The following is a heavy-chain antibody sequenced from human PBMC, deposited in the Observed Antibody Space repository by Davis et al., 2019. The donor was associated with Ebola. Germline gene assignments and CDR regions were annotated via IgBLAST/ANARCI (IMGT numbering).Heavy chain of an antibody. D-gene: IGHD2-15*01. CDR3: ARDVNTLQDFDS. CDR2: ISSTGVGT. CDR1: GFTFSHDG. Sequence: GESLKIPCAASGFTFSHDGMAWVRQAPGKGLEWVSTISSTGVGTHYADSVKGRLTISRDNSKNTLYLQMNSLRAEDTAIYYCARDVNTLQDFDSWGRGTVVTVSS. V-gene: IGHV3-23*01. J-gene: IGHJ4*02.